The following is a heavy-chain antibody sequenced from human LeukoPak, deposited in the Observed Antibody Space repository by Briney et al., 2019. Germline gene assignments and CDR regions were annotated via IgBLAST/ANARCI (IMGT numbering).Heavy chain of an antibody. Sequence: GGSLRLSCAASGFTFSDYYMSWIRQAPGKGLEWVSYISSSGSTIYYADSVKGRFTISRDNAKNSLYLQMNSPRAEDTAVYYCAREQLVGAFDIWGQGTMVTVSS. CDR2: ISSSGSTI. CDR3: AREQLVGAFDI. J-gene: IGHJ3*02. CDR1: GFTFSDYY. D-gene: IGHD6-13*01. V-gene: IGHV3-11*01.